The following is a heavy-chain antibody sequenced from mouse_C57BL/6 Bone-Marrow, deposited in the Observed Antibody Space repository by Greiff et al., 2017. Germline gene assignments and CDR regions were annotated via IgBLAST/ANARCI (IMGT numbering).Heavy chain of an antibody. V-gene: IGHV1-22*01. J-gene: IGHJ4*01. CDR1: GYTFTDYN. CDR3: ARRGFYYYDDENALYY. Sequence: VQLQQSGPELVKPGASVKMSCTASGYTFTDYNMHWVKQSHGKSLEWIGYIKPNNGGTSNNQKFKGKATLTVNKSTSTAYMELRSLTAEDSAVYYCARRGFYYYDDENALYYWGQGTSVTVSS. CDR2: IKPNNGGT. D-gene: IGHD2-4*01.